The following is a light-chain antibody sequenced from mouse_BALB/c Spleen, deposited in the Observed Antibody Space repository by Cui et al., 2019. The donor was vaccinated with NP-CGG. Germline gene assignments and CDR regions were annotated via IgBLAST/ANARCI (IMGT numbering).Light chain of an antibody. Sequence: AIVMQESALTTSPGETVTLTCRSSTGAVTTSNYANWVQEKPDHLFTGLIGGTNNRAPGVPARFSGSLIGDKAALTITGAQTEDDAIYFCALWYSNHWVFGGGTKLTVL. J-gene: IGLJ1*01. V-gene: IGLV1*01. CDR3: ALWYSNHWV. CDR1: TGAVTTSNY. CDR2: GTN.